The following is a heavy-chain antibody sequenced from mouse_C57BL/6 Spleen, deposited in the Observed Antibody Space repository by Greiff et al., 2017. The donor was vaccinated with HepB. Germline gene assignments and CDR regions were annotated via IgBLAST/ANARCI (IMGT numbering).Heavy chain of an antibody. CDR2: IYPGDGDT. Sequence: VQLQQSGPELVKPGASVKISCKASGYAFSSSWMNWVKQRPGKGLEWIGRIYPGDGDTNYNGKFKGKATLTADKSSSTAYMQLSSLTSEDSAVYFCARNYGSSYRYFDVWGTGTTVTVSS. V-gene: IGHV1-82*01. D-gene: IGHD1-1*01. CDR1: GYAFSSSW. CDR3: ARNYGSSYRYFDV. J-gene: IGHJ1*03.